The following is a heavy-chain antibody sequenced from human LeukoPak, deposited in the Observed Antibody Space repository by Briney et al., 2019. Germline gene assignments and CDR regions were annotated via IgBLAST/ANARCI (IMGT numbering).Heavy chain of an antibody. J-gene: IGHJ4*02. CDR1: GYAFTAYY. CDR2: INPHGGAT. V-gene: IGHV1-2*02. D-gene: IGHD6-19*01. CDR3: ARAGWFSDYTTPVAVAGVHFDY. Sequence: ASVNVSCKASGYAFTAYYLHWVRHAPGQGLERMGWINPHGGATNYAQKFQGGVTMTRDTSISTAYMELNSMRSDDAAVYYCARAGWFSDYTTPVAVAGVHFDYWGQGTLVTVSS.